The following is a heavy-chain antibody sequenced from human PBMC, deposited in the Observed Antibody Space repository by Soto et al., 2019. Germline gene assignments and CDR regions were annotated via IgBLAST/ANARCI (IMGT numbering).Heavy chain of an antibody. CDR3: ARAYGSGSYLGY. Sequence: PSETLSLTCTVSGGSVSSGSYYWSWIRQPPGKGLEWIGYIYYSGSTNYNPSLKSRVTISVDTSKNQFSLKLGSVTAADTAVYYCARAYGSGSYLGYWGQGTLVTVSS. J-gene: IGHJ4*02. CDR1: GGSVSSGSYY. D-gene: IGHD3-10*01. CDR2: IYYSGST. V-gene: IGHV4-61*01.